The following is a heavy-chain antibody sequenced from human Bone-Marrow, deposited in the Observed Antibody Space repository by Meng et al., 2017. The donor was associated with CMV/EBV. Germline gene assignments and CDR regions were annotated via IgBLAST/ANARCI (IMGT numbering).Heavy chain of an antibody. V-gene: IGHV3-23*01. CDR3: AQDRDRTYSKAY. Sequence: GGSLRLSCAASGFTFSTYTMAWVRQSPGKGMEWVCSISGSGGGTYYRDSVKGRFTISRDNSENILYLQINNLRVDDTAVYYCAQDRDRTYSKAYWGQGTLVTVSS. D-gene: IGHD2-15*01. J-gene: IGHJ1*01. CDR1: GFTFSTYT. CDR2: ISGSGGGT.